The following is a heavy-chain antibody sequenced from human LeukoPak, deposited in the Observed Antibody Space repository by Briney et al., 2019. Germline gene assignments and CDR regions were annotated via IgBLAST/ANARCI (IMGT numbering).Heavy chain of an antibody. Sequence: SETLSLTCTVSGGSISSSSYYWGWIRQPPGKGLEWIGSIYYSGSTYYNPSLQSRVTMSVHPSKNQFSLKLSSVTAADTAVYYCARRELRFLEWLGKEYYYMDVWGKGTTVTVSS. D-gene: IGHD3-3*01. V-gene: IGHV4-39*01. J-gene: IGHJ6*03. CDR1: GGSISSSSYY. CDR3: ARRELRFLEWLGKEYYYMDV. CDR2: IYYSGST.